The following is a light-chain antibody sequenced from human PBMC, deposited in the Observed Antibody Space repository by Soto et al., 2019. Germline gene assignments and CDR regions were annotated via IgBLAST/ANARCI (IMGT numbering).Light chain of an antibody. V-gene: IGLV1-44*01. CDR1: ISNLGPNT. J-gene: IGLJ2*01. Sequence: QSVLTQPPSASGTPGQNIAISCSGSISNLGPNTVNWNKHLPGEAPKLLIYLNDHRPSGVPDRFSGSRSGTSASLAITGLQSEDEADYYCAAWDEALKGVVFGGGTKLTVL. CDR2: LND. CDR3: AAWDEALKGVV.